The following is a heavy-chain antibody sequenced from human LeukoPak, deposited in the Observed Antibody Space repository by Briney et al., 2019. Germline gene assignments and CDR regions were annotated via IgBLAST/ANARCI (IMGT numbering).Heavy chain of an antibody. CDR2: ISYDGSNK. CDR3: ARQGSRGYPDAFDI. V-gene: IGHV3-30*07. J-gene: IGHJ3*02. CDR1: GFTFSSYA. D-gene: IGHD1-1*01. Sequence: GRSLRLSCAASGFTFSSYAMHWVRQAPGKGLEWVAVISYDGSNKYYADSVKGRFTISRDNSKNTLYLQMNSLRAEDTAVYYCARQGSRGYPDAFDIWGQGTMVTVSS.